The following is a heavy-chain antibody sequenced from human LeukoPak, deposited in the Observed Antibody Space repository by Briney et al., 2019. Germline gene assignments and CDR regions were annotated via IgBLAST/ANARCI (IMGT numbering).Heavy chain of an antibody. Sequence: GASVKVSCKASGGTFSSYAISWVRQAPGQGLEWMGGIIPIFGTANYAQKFQGRVTITTDESTSTAYMELSSLRSEDTAVYYCARDWGYGDYNNAFDIWGQGTMVTVSS. CDR1: GGTFSSYA. CDR2: IIPIFGTA. CDR3: ARDWGYGDYNNAFDI. V-gene: IGHV1-69*05. J-gene: IGHJ3*02. D-gene: IGHD4-17*01.